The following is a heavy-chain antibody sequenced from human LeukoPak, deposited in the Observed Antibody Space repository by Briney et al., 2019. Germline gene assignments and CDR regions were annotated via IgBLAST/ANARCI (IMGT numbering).Heavy chain of an antibody. CDR2: IKQDGSKK. CDR1: GFPFSSYW. Sequence: GGSLRLSCAASGFPFSSYWMSWVRQAPGKGMEWVANIKQDGSKKSYVVSVKGRFTISRDNAKNSLYLQMNSLRAEDTAIYYCTRVGYIDEGIDYWGQGTLVTVSS. D-gene: IGHD5-24*01. CDR3: TRVGYIDEGIDY. J-gene: IGHJ4*02. V-gene: IGHV3-7*04.